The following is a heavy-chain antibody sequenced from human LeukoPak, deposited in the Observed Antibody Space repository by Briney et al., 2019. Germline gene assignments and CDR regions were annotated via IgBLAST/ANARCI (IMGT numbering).Heavy chain of an antibody. J-gene: IGHJ6*02. Sequence: ASVKVSCKASGYTFTSYYMHWVRQAPGQGLERMGIINPSGGSTSYAQKFQGRVTMTRDTSTSTVYMELSSLRSEDTAVYYCARAGRRSRTYYYYGMDVWGQGTTVTVSS. CDR2: INPSGGST. D-gene: IGHD2-8*01. CDR3: ARAGRRSRTYYYYGMDV. V-gene: IGHV1-46*01. CDR1: GYTFTSYY.